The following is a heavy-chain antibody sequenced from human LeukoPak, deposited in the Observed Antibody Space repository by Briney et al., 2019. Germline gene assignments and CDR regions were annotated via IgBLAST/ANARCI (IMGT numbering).Heavy chain of an antibody. Sequence: WGSLSLSCAASGFTFSSYAMHWVRQAPGKALEYVSAISSNGGSTYYANSVKGRFTISRDNSKNTLYLQMGSLIADDMAVYYCARGDIVVVPAALDYWGQGTLVTVSS. CDR2: ISSNGGST. V-gene: IGHV3-64*01. CDR3: ARGDIVVVPAALDY. J-gene: IGHJ4*02. CDR1: GFTFSSYA. D-gene: IGHD2-2*01.